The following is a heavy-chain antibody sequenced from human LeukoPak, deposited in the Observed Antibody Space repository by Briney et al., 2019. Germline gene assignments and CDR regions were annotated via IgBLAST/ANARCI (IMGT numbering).Heavy chain of an antibody. V-gene: IGHV4-59*08. CDR2: IYYSGTT. D-gene: IGHD2-15*01. J-gene: IGHJ5*02. CDR1: GFTVSSNY. Sequence: GSLRLSCAASGFTVSSNYMSWVRQAPGKGLEWIGYIYYSGTTYYNPSLKSRVTISIDTSKNQFSLRLSSVTAADTAFYYCARQTVGGGLLDWFDPWGQGTLVTVFS. CDR3: ARQTVGGGLLDWFDP.